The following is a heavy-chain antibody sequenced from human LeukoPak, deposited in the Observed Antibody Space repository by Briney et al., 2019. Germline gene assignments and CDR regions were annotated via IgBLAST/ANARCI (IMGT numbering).Heavy chain of an antibody. V-gene: IGHV4-59*11. CDR1: GGSLSTHH. Sequence: VKPSETLSLTCVVSGGSLSTHHWSWIRQSPGRGLEWIGYISDSGSTNYNPSLKSRVTISLDTSKNQFSLKLSSVTAADTAVYYCARVGNDAFDIWGQGTMVTVSS. CDR3: ARVGNDAFDI. J-gene: IGHJ3*02. CDR2: ISDSGST.